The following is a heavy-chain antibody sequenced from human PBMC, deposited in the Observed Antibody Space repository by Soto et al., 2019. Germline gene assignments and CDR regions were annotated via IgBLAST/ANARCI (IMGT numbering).Heavy chain of an antibody. CDR2: IYYSGST. CDR1: GGSISSGGYY. J-gene: IGHJ4*02. CDR3: ARARGKIAAAGKTDGFDY. V-gene: IGHV4-31*03. Sequence: QVQLQESGPGLVKPSQTLSLTCTVSGGSISSGGYYWSWIRQHPGKGLEWIGYIYYSGSTYYNPSLKSRVTISVDTAKNQFSLKLSSVTAADTAVYYCARARGKIAAAGKTDGFDYWGQGTLVTVSS. D-gene: IGHD6-13*01.